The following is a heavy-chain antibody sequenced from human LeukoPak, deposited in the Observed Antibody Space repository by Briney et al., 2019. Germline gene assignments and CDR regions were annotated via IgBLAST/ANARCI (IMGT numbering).Heavy chain of an antibody. V-gene: IGHV4-59*01. CDR3: ARGDSVDTAMVGY. J-gene: IGHJ4*02. CDR2: IYYSGGT. CDR1: GGSISSYY. Sequence: PSETLSLTCTVSGGSISSYYWSWIRQPPGKGLEWIGYIYYSGGTNYNPSLKSRVTISVDTSKNQFSLKLSSVTAADTAVYYCARGDSVDTAMVGYWGQGTLVTVSS. D-gene: IGHD5-18*01.